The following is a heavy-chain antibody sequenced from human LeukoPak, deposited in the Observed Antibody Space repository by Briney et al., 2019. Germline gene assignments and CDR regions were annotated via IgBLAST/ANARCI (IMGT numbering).Heavy chain of an antibody. V-gene: IGHV4-59*01. CDR1: GGSISSYF. D-gene: IGHD3-16*01. CDR2: INYSGST. CDR3: AREGRQDYVYFDH. Sequence: PSETLSLTCTVSGGSISSYFWSWIRQPPGKGLEWIGYINYSGSTNYNPSLKSRVTMSADTSKNQFSLKLSSVTAADTAMYYCAREGRQDYVYFDHSGQRSLVTVSS. J-gene: IGHJ4*02.